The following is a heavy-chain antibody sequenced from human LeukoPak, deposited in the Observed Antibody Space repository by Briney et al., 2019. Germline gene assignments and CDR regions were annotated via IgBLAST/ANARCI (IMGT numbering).Heavy chain of an antibody. CDR3: AKDITSGTDGYYYMDV. D-gene: IGHD1-26*01. V-gene: IGHV3-23*01. CDR1: GFTFSSYG. J-gene: IGHJ6*03. CDR2: ISGSGGST. Sequence: GGSLRLSCAASGFTFSSYGMSWVRQAPGKGVEWVSAISGSGGSTYYADSVKGRFTISRDNSKNTLYLQMNSLRAEDTAVYYCAKDITSGTDGYYYMDVWGKGTTVTISS.